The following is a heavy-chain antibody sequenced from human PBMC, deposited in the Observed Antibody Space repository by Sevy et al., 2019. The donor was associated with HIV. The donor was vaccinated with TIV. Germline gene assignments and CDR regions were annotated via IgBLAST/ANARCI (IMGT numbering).Heavy chain of an antibody. CDR2: ISFSNNYI. CDR1: GFTFNSYT. CDR3: ARPYGSGSWEAFDL. J-gene: IGHJ3*01. V-gene: IGHV3-21*01. Sequence: GGSLRLSCIASGFTFNSYTMNWVRQAPGKGLEWVSSISFSNNYIYYADSVKGRFTISRDNARNSLFLQMNSLRVEDTALYYCARPYGSGSWEAFDLWGRGTLVTVSS. D-gene: IGHD3-10*01.